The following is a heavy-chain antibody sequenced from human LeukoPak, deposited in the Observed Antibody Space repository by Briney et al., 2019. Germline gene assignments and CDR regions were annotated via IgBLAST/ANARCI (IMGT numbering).Heavy chain of an antibody. Sequence: LPGGSLRLSCAASGFTFSSYGMHWLRQAPGKGLEWVAVIWYDGSNKYYADSVKGRFTISRDNSKNTLYLQMNSLRAEDTAVYYCARVGPYYYDSSDYAFDIWGQGTMVTVSS. CDR1: GFTFSSYG. CDR3: ARVGPYYYDSSDYAFDI. D-gene: IGHD3-22*01. J-gene: IGHJ3*02. V-gene: IGHV3-33*01. CDR2: IWYDGSNK.